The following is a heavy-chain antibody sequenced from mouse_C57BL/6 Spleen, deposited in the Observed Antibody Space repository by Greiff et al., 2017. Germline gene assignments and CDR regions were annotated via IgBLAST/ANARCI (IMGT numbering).Heavy chain of an antibody. CDR3: ARGTKELAD. Sequence: ESGPELVKPGASVKISCKASGYAFSSYWMNWVKQRPGKGLEWIGRIYPGDGDTNYNGKFKGKATLTADKSSSPAYMQRSILTSEDSAVYYCARGTKELADWGQGTLVTVSA. CDR2: IYPGDGDT. J-gene: IGHJ3*01. D-gene: IGHD1-3*01. V-gene: IGHV1-82*01. CDR1: GYAFSSYW.